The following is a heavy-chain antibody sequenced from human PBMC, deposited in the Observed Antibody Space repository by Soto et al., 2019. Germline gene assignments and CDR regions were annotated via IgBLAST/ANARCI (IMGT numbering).Heavy chain of an antibody. CDR2: ISYDGSNK. J-gene: IGHJ4*02. D-gene: IGHD3-22*01. CDR3: ARDLGDYYDSSGFSPPVDY. V-gene: IGHV3-30-3*01. Sequence: GGSLRLSCAASGFTFSSYAMHWVRQAPGKGLEWVAVISYDGSNKYYADSVKGRFTISRDNSKNTLYLQMNSLRAEDTAVYYCARDLGDYYDSSGFSPPVDYWAQGTLVTVSS. CDR1: GFTFSSYA.